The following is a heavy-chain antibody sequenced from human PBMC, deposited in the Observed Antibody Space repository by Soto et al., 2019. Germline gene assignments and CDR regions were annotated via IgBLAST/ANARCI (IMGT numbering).Heavy chain of an antibody. CDR2: TYYRSKWYN. J-gene: IGHJ4*02. Sequence: QTLSLTCAISGDSVSSNSAAWNWIRQSPSRGLEWLGRTYYRSKWYNDYAVSVKSRITINPDTSKNQFSLQLNSVTPGDTAVYYCARVDSGATGPHFDYWGQGTLVTVSS. CDR3: ARVDSGATGPHFDY. CDR1: GDSVSSNSAA. D-gene: IGHD1-1*01. V-gene: IGHV6-1*01.